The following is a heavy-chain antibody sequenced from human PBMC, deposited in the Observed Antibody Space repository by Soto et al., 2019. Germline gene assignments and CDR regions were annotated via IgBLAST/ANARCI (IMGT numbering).Heavy chain of an antibody. Sequence: GASVKVSCKASGYTFTSYGISWVRQAPGQGLEWMGWISAYNGNTNYAQKLQGRVTMTTDTSTSTAYMELRSLRSDDTAVYYCARLRRILRFLEWSPLRDNNWFDPWGQGTLVTVS. V-gene: IGHV1-18*01. D-gene: IGHD3-3*01. CDR3: ARLRRILRFLEWSPLRDNNWFDP. J-gene: IGHJ5*02. CDR2: ISAYNGNT. CDR1: GYTFTSYG.